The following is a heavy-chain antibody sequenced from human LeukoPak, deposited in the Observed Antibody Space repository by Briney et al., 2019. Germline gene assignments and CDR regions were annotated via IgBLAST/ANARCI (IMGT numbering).Heavy chain of an antibody. J-gene: IGHJ4*02. Sequence: SVKVSCKASGGTFSSYAISWVRQAPGQGLEWMGGIIPIFGTANYAQKFQGRVTITADESTSTAYMELSSLRSEDTAVYYCASSLGDSSGPFGYWGQGTPGHRLL. CDR3: ASSLGDSSGPFGY. CDR1: GGTFSSYA. CDR2: IIPIFGTA. D-gene: IGHD3-22*01. V-gene: IGHV1-69*01.